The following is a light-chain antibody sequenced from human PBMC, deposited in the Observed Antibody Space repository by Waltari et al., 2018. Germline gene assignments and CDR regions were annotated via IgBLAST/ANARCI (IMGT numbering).Light chain of an antibody. CDR1: TSDIGRYNY. J-gene: IGLJ2*01. CDR2: DVT. V-gene: IGLV2-14*03. Sequence: QSALTQPASVSGSPGKSITLSRTGTTSDIGRYNYSPRYQHHPGQAPKLIIFDVTNRPSGVSNRFSGSKSGNTASLIISGLQGEDEADYYCSSYMDTTALELFGGGTSLTVL. CDR3: SSYMDTTALEL.